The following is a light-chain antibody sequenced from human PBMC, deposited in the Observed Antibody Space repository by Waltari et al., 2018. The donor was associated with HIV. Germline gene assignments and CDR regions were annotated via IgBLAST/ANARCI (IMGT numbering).Light chain of an antibody. Sequence: QSVLTQPPSVSGAPGQRVTISCTGSRSNIGANYNVNWYQHVPGAAPKLLIYGDTNRPSGVADRFSGSKSGTSASLAITGLQAADEADYYCQTYDSSLSASVFGRGTKLTVL. CDR3: QTYDSSLSASV. V-gene: IGLV1-40*01. CDR2: GDT. CDR1: RSNIGANYN. J-gene: IGLJ2*01.